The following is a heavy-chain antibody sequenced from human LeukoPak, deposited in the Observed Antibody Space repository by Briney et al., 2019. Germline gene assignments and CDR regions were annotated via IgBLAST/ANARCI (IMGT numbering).Heavy chain of an antibody. CDR3: ARDRPPSAYCGGDCREDYYYYGMDV. D-gene: IGHD2-21*02. CDR2: INPSGGST. V-gene: IGHV1-46*01. CDR1: GYTFTSYY. Sequence: ASVKVSCKASGYTFTSYYMHWVRQAPGQGLEWMGIINPSGGSTSYAQKFQGRVTMTRDTSTSTVYMELSSLRSEDTAVYYCARDRPPSAYCGGDCREDYYYYGMDVWGQGTTVTVSS. J-gene: IGHJ6*02.